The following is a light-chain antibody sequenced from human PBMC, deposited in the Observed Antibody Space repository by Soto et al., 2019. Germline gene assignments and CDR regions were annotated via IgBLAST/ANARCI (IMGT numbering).Light chain of an antibody. Sequence: QSVLTQPPSVSGAPGQRVTISCTGNSSNLGAGYDVHWYQQLPGTAPKLLIYSFDQRPSGVPDRFSGSKSGTSASLAISGLQSQDEADYYCGSWDDSLDGWVFGGGTKLTVL. CDR2: SFD. CDR3: GSWDDSLDGWV. J-gene: IGLJ3*02. CDR1: SSNLGAGYD. V-gene: IGLV1-40*01.